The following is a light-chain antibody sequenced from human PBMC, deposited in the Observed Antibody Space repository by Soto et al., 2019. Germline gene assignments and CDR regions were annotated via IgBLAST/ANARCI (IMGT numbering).Light chain of an antibody. CDR1: QSVSDS. Sequence: ASVGDRVTITCRANQSVSDSLNWYQQKPGKVPKLLIYAASSLRSGVPSRISGSGSGTDFTLTISSLQPEDFATYYCHQSYSTPQTFGQGTKVDIK. V-gene: IGKV1-39*01. CDR2: AAS. CDR3: HQSYSTPQT. J-gene: IGKJ1*01.